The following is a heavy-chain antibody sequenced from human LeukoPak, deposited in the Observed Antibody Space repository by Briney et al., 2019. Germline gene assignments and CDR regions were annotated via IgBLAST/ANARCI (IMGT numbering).Heavy chain of an antibody. CDR3: ARDRPMIVVGTPQGFDY. CDR2: ISAYNGNT. CDR1: GHTFTSYG. V-gene: IGHV1-18*01. J-gene: IGHJ4*02. D-gene: IGHD3-22*01. Sequence: ASVKVSYKASGHTFTSYGISWVRQAPGQGLEWMGCISAYNGNTNDAQKLQGRVTMTTDTSTSTAYMELRSLRSDDTAVYYCARDRPMIVVGTPQGFDYWGQGTLVTVSS.